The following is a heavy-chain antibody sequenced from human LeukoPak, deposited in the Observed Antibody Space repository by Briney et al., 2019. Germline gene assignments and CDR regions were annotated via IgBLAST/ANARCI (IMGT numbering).Heavy chain of an antibody. V-gene: IGHV4-4*07. J-gene: IGHJ4*02. CDR3: ARGVEYSSSSDLGY. CDR2: IHSSGTT. D-gene: IGHD6-6*01. Sequence: SETLCLTCTVSGGSISTYYWSWIRQPAGKGLEWIGRIHSSGTTHYNPSLISRVTISVDTSKNQFSLKLSSVTAADTAVYYCARGVEYSSSSDLGYWGQGTLGTVSS. CDR1: GGSISTYY.